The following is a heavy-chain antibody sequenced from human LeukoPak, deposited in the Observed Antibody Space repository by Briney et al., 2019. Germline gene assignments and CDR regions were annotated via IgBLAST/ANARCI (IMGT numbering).Heavy chain of an antibody. J-gene: IGHJ4*02. CDR2: IYSSGST. V-gene: IGHV4-4*07. Sequence: KPSETLSLTCAVSGGSISSYYWSWIRQPAGKGLEWIGRIYSSGSTNYNPSLKSRVTMSVDTSKNHFSLKLSPVTAADTAVYYCARVGSGWYGQFDYWGQGTLVTVSS. CDR1: GGSISSYY. D-gene: IGHD6-19*01. CDR3: ARVGSGWYGQFDY.